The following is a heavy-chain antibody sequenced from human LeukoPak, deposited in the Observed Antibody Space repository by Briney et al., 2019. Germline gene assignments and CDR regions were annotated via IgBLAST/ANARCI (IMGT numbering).Heavy chain of an antibody. Sequence: SETLSLTCTVSGGSISSSSYYWGWIRQPPGKGLEWIGSIYYSGSTYYNPSLKSRVTISVDTSKNQFSLKLSSVTAADTAVYYCARDAKRPANWFDPWGQGALVTVSS. CDR1: GGSISSSSYY. J-gene: IGHJ5*02. CDR3: ARDAKRPANWFDP. CDR2: IYYSGST. V-gene: IGHV4-39*07. D-gene: IGHD1-1*01.